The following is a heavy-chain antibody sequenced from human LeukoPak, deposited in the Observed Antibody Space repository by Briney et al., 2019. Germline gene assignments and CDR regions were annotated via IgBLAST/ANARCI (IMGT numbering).Heavy chain of an antibody. CDR1: GYTFTSYY. CDR2: INPSGGST. Sequence: ASVKVSCTASGYTFTSYYMHWVRQAPGQGLEWMGIINPSGGSTSYAQKFQGRVTMTRDTSTSTVYMKLSSLRSEDTAVYYCAREERAVAGYNNDYYYYYGMDVWGQGTTVTVSS. CDR3: AREERAVAGYNNDYYYYYGMDV. J-gene: IGHJ6*02. D-gene: IGHD6-19*01. V-gene: IGHV1-46*01.